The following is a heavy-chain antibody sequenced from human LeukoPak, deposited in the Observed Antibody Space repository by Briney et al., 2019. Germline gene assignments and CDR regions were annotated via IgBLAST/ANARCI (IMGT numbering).Heavy chain of an antibody. CDR3: AKDGNYLDSSGYLIPFDY. V-gene: IGHV3-23*01. J-gene: IGHJ4*02. Sequence: GGPLRLSCEASGFTFSIFAMSWVRQAPGKGLEWVSSISGSDRTTYYADSVKGRFTISRDNSKNILYLQMNSLRADDTALYYCAKDGNYLDSSGYLIPFDYWGLGTLVTVSS. D-gene: IGHD3-22*01. CDR1: GFTFSIFA. CDR2: ISGSDRTT.